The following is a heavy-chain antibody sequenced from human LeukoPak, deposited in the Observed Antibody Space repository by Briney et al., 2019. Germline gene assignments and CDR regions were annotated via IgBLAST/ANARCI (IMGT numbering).Heavy chain of an antibody. D-gene: IGHD3-10*01. J-gene: IGHJ4*02. V-gene: IGHV4-39*07. CDR1: GGSISSSSYY. Sequence: PSETMSLTCTVSGGSISSSSYYWGWIRQPPGKGLEWIGSIYYSGSTYYNPSLKSRVTISVDTSKNQFSLKLSSVTAADTAVYYCATQPLGRFGEFLYFDYWGQGTLVTVSS. CDR3: ATQPLGRFGEFLYFDY. CDR2: IYYSGST.